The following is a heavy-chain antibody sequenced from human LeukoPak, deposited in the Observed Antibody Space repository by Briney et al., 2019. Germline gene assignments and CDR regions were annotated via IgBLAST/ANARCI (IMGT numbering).Heavy chain of an antibody. Sequence: EASLKVSCKASGYTFTSYDINWMRQATGQGLEWMGWMNPNRSNTGYAQKFQGRVTMTKNTSKSTAYMELTSLRSEDRAVYYCVTARRSSWYEVNWFDPWGQGTLVTVSS. CDR3: VTARRSSWYEVNWFDP. V-gene: IGHV1-8*01. CDR1: GYTFTSYD. J-gene: IGHJ5*02. D-gene: IGHD6-13*01. CDR2: MNPNRSNT.